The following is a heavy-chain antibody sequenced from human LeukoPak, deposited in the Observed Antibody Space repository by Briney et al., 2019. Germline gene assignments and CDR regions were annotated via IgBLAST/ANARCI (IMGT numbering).Heavy chain of an antibody. J-gene: IGHJ6*02. V-gene: IGHV1-8*01. Sequence: GASMKVSCKASGYTFTSYDINWVRQATGQGLEWMGWMNPNSGNTGYAQKFQGRVTMTRNTSISTAYMELSSLRSEDTAVYYCARAVRYFDWSRYYYYGMDVWGQGTTVTVSS. CDR2: MNPNSGNT. CDR3: ARAVRYFDWSRYYYYGMDV. D-gene: IGHD3-9*01. CDR1: GYTFTSYD.